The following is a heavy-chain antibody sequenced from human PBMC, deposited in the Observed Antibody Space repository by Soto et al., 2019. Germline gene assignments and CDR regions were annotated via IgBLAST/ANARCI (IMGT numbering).Heavy chain of an antibody. CDR2: IFVSGRT. CDR3: ARSLMDV. CDR1: GGSIRERGLY. J-gene: IGHJ6*03. Sequence: QMQLQESGPGLVKPSETLSLTCTVSGGSIRERGLYWGWIRQSPGKGLEWIGSIFVSGRTHYNPSLKIRVTMSIDASRNQFSLTLISVTAADTGVYYCARSLMDVWGNGTTVTVSS. V-gene: IGHV4-39*01.